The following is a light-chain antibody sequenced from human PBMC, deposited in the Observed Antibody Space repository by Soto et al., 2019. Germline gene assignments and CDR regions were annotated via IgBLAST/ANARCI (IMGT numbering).Light chain of an antibody. Sequence: DIQMTQSPSTLSASVADRVTITCRASETINGWLAWYQQKPGKAPNVLIYKASNLESGVPSRFSGSGSGTDYTLTISSLQPDDFATYYCLQYNFYPHTFGQGTKLEIK. CDR3: LQYNFYPHT. J-gene: IGKJ2*01. CDR1: ETINGW. CDR2: KAS. V-gene: IGKV1-5*03.